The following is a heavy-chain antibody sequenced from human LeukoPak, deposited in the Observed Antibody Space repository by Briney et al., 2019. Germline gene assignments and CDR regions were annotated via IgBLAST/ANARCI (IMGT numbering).Heavy chain of an antibody. CDR3: ARDFYYFDY. CDR2: IYYSGST. J-gene: IGHJ4*02. CDR1: GGXISSYY. D-gene: IGHD3-3*01. V-gene: IGHV4-59*01. Sequence: SETLSLTCSVSGGXISSYYWSWIRQPPGKGLEWIGCIYYSGSTNYNPSLKSRVTISVDTSKNQFSLKLSSVTAADTAVYYCARDFYYFDYWGQGTLVTVSS.